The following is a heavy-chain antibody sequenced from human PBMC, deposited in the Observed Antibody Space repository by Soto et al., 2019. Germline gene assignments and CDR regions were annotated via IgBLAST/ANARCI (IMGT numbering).Heavy chain of an antibody. D-gene: IGHD1-26*01. Sequence: PVGSLRLSCASSGFTSSSYSMNCVRESPGKGLEWVSSISSSSSYIYYADSVKGRFTIFRDNAKNSLYLQMNSLRAEDTAVYYCARRIVGAYRRFDPWGQGTLVTVSS. CDR3: ARRIVGAYRRFDP. CDR2: ISSSSSYI. V-gene: IGHV3-21*01. J-gene: IGHJ5*02. CDR1: GFTSSSYS.